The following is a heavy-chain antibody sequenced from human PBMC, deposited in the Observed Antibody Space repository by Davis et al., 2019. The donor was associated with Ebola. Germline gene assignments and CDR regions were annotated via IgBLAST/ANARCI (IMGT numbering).Heavy chain of an antibody. Sequence: GESLKISCAASGFTFSSYWMSWVRQAPGKGLEWVSAISDSGDSTYYADSVKGRFAISRDNAKNSLYLQMNSLRDEDTAVYYCARDHGYSSSWYPTLNYWGQGTLVTVSS. CDR1: GFTFSSYW. CDR2: ISDSGDST. CDR3: ARDHGYSSSWYPTLNY. V-gene: IGHV3-23*01. J-gene: IGHJ4*02. D-gene: IGHD6-13*01.